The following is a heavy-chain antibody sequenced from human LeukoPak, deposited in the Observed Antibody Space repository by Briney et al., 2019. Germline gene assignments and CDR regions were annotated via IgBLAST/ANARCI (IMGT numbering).Heavy chain of an antibody. Sequence: PGGSLRLSCAASGFTFSSYWMSWVRQAPGKGLEWVANIKQGGSEKYYVDSVKGRFTISRDNAKNSLYLQMNSLRAEDTAVYYCARHYDFWSGYSHGNYYYYMDVWGKGTTVTVSS. J-gene: IGHJ6*03. CDR1: GFTFSSYW. D-gene: IGHD3-3*01. CDR2: IKQGGSEK. CDR3: ARHYDFWSGYSHGNYYYYMDV. V-gene: IGHV3-7*01.